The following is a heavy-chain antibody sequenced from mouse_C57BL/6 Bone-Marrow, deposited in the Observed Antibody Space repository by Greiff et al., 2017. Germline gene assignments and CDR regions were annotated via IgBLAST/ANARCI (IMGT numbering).Heavy chain of an antibody. Sequence: VQLQQSGAELVRPGASVKLSCTASGFTITDDYMHWVKQRPGQGLEWIGWIDPDNGDTNYAPKFQGKATITADTSSNTAYLQLSSLTSEDSAVYYCTTGVTKSHWSLDDWGTGTSVTVSS. CDR2: IDPDNGDT. CDR3: TTGVTKSHWSLDD. CDR1: GFTITDDY. D-gene: IGHD2-5*01. J-gene: IGHJ1*03. V-gene: IGHV14-4*01.